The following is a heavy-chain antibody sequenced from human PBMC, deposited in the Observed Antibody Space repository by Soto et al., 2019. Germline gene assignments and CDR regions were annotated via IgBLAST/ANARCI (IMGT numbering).Heavy chain of an antibody. CDR1: GYTFSSYD. Sequence: ASVKVCCKASGYTFSSYDINWVRQATGQGPEWMGWMSPNSGNTGYAQKFQGRVTMTRSTSTSTAYMELTSLTSDDTAVYYCARGPPNWGFDYWGRGTLVTASS. J-gene: IGHJ4*02. CDR2: MSPNSGNT. D-gene: IGHD7-27*01. CDR3: ARGPPNWGFDY. V-gene: IGHV1-8*01.